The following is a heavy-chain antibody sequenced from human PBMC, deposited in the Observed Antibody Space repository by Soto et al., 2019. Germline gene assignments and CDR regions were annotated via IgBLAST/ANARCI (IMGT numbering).Heavy chain of an antibody. J-gene: IGHJ4*02. CDR1: GGSVSSGSYY. V-gene: IGHV4-61*01. Sequence: PSETLSLTCTVSGGSVSSGSYYWSWIRQPPGKGLEWIGYIYYSGSTNYNPSLKSRVTISVDTSKNQFSLKLSSVAAADTAVYYCAREPNWDMYYFDYWGQGTLVTVSS. CDR2: IYYSGST. CDR3: AREPNWDMYYFDY. D-gene: IGHD7-27*01.